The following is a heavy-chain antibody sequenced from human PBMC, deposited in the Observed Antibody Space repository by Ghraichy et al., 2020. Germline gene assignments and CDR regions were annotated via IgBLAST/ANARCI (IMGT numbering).Heavy chain of an antibody. Sequence: GGSLRLSCAASGFTFSSYWMSWVRQAPGKGLEWVANIKQDGSEKYYVDSVKGRFTISRDNAKNSLYLQMNSLRAEDTAVYYCARGAGSRMGALPFDYWGQGTLVTVSS. CDR1: GFTFSSYW. CDR3: ARGAGSRMGALPFDY. J-gene: IGHJ4*02. D-gene: IGHD6-13*01. V-gene: IGHV3-7*01. CDR2: IKQDGSEK.